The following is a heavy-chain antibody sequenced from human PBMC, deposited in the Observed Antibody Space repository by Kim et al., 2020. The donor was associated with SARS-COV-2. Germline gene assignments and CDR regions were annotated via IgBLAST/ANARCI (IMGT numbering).Heavy chain of an antibody. V-gene: IGHV1-58*02. Sequence: SVKVSCKASGFTFTSSAMQWVRQARGQRLEWIGWIVVGSGNTNYAQKFQERVTITRDMSTSTAYMELSSLRSEDTAVYYCAALPAARSAEYFQHWGQGTQVTVSS. CDR2: IVVGSGNT. CDR1: GFTFTSSA. CDR3: AALPAARSAEYFQH. J-gene: IGHJ1*01. D-gene: IGHD2-2*01.